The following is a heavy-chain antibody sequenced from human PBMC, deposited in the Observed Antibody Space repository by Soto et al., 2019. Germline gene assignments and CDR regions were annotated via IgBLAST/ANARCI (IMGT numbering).Heavy chain of an antibody. V-gene: IGHV4-59*01. CDR3: ARGDTYFDY. J-gene: IGHJ4*02. Sequence: SETLSLTCTVSGGSISSYYWSWIRQPPGKGLEWIGYIYYSGSTNYNPSLKSRVTMSVDTSKNQFSLKLTSVTAADTAVYYCARGDTYFDYWGQGTLVTVSS. D-gene: IGHD5-18*01. CDR1: GGSISSYY. CDR2: IYYSGST.